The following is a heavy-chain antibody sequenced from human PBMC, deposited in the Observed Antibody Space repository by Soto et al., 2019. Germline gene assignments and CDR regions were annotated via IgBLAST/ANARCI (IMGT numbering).Heavy chain of an antibody. CDR1: GYTFTSYG. Sequence: ASVTVSCKASGYTFTSYGISWVRQAPGQGLEWMGWISAYNGNTNYAQKLQGRVTMTTDTSTSTAYMELRSLRSEDTAVYYCVRDQDTYGLAVFNFWGQGTVVTVSS. V-gene: IGHV1-18*01. CDR2: ISAYNGNT. D-gene: IGHD2-8*02. J-gene: IGHJ4*02. CDR3: VRDQDTYGLAVFNF.